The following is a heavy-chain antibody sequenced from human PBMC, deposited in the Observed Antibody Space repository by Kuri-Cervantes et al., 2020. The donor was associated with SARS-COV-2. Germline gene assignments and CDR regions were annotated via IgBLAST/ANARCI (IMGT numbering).Heavy chain of an antibody. V-gene: IGHV3-30*04. D-gene: IGHD4-23*01. CDR3: ARDLFGGGGYYYGMDV. J-gene: IGHJ6*02. CDR1: GFTFGSYE. Sequence: GESLKISCAASGFTFGSYEMNWVRQAPGKGLEWVATISYDGSNQYYADSVKGRFTISRDNSKNTLYLQMNSLRAEDTAVYYCARDLFGGGGYYYGMDVWGQGTTVTVSS. CDR2: ISYDGSNQ.